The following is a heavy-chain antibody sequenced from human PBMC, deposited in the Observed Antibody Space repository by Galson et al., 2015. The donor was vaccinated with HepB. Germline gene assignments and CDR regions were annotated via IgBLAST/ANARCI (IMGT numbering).Heavy chain of an antibody. CDR1: GEFFSDHY. J-gene: IGHJ3*02. V-gene: IGHV4-34*01. CDR2: INHSGST. CDR3: AKRRLPRRVLVVAATRREDAFDI. Sequence: ETLSPTCAVYGEFFSDHYWSWIRQPPGKGLEWIGEINHSGSTNYNPSLKSRVTISVDTSKNQFSLMLSSVTAADTAVYYCAKRRLPRRVLVVAATRREDAFDIWGQGTMVSVSS. D-gene: IGHD2-15*01.